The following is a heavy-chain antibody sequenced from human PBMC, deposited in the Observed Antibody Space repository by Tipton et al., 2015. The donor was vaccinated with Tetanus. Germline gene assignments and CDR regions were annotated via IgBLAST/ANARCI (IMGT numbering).Heavy chain of an antibody. D-gene: IGHD3-22*01. J-gene: IGHJ6*02. CDR3: ARDDYYDGRGLYYYGLDV. Sequence: TLSLTCAVYGGSFSGYYWSWIRQPPGKGLEWIGEINHSGSTNYNPSLKSRVTILVDTSKNQFSLKVSSVTAADTAVYYCARDDYYDGRGLYYYGLDVWGQGTTVTVSS. V-gene: IGHV4-34*01. CDR2: INHSGST. CDR1: GGSFSGYY.